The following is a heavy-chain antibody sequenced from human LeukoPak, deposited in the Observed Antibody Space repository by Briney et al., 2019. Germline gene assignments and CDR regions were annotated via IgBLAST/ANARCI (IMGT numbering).Heavy chain of an antibody. Sequence: PSETLSLTCAVSGGSISSSIWWSWVRQSPGKGLEWIGEIYHSGSANYNPSLKSRVTISIDKLKKQFSLNLSSVTAADTAFYYCARGVWVEWLQGTVHFDYWGQGILVTVSS. V-gene: IGHV4-4*02. D-gene: IGHD3-3*01. J-gene: IGHJ4*02. CDR2: IYHSGSA. CDR1: GGSISSSIW. CDR3: ARGVWVEWLQGTVHFDY.